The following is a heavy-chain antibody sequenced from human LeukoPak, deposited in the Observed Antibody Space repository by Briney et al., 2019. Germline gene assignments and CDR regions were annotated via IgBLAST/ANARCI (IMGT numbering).Heavy chain of an antibody. CDR3: VKDLTGTWSFDY. Sequence: GGSLRLSCSTSGFTFSNHFMHWVRQAPGKGLEYVSSIGPNGASTLYADSVKGRFTISRDNSKNALYLQLTSLRLEDSALYYCVKDLTGTWSFDYWGQGTLVTVSS. D-gene: IGHD3-9*01. J-gene: IGHJ4*02. CDR2: IGPNGAST. V-gene: IGHV3-64D*06. CDR1: GFTFSNHF.